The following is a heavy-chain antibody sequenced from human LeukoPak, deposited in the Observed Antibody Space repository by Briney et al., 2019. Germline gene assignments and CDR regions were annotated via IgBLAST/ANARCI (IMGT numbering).Heavy chain of an antibody. CDR3: ANQLVIMYALDY. V-gene: IGHV3-23*01. J-gene: IGHJ4*02. CDR2: ISGSGGST. CDR1: GFTFSSYA. Sequence: GGSLRLSCAASGFTFSSYAMSWVRQAPGKGLEWVSAISGSGGSTYYADSVKGRFTISRDNSKNTLYLQMNSLRAEDTAVYYCANQLVIMYALDYWGQGTLVTVSS. D-gene: IGHD3-9*01.